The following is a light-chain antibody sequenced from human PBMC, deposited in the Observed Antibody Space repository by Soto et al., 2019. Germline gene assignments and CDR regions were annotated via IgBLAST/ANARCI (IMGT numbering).Light chain of an antibody. J-gene: IGKJ1*01. V-gene: IGKV1-5*03. Sequence: DIQMTQSPSTLSASVGDRVTITCRASQSISSWLAWYQQKPGKAPKLLIYKASSLESGVPSRFSGSGSGTEFTLTISSRQPDDFATYYCQQYNSYVGTFGQGTKGEIK. CDR3: QQYNSYVGT. CDR2: KAS. CDR1: QSISSW.